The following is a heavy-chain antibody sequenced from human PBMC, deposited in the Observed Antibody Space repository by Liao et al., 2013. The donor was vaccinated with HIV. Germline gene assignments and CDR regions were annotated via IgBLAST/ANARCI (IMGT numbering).Heavy chain of an antibody. CDR1: GASISSADYY. V-gene: IGHV4-30-4*08. J-gene: IGHJ4*02. D-gene: IGHD4-17*01. Sequence: QVQLQESGPGLVKPSQTLSLTCTVSGASISSADYYWSWIRQPPGKGLEWIGYIYYSGSTYYNPSLKSRITISLNTSKNQFSLKLSSVTAADTAVYYCAGVGYYADYVEDYWGQGTLVTVSS. CDR2: IYYSGST. CDR3: AGVGYYADYVEDY.